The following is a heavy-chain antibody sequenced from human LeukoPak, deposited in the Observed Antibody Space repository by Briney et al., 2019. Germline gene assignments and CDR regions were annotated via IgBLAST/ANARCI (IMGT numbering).Heavy chain of an antibody. CDR1: GYSISSGYY. J-gene: IGHJ5*02. CDR3: ARRNWNYGWFEP. D-gene: IGHD1-7*01. CDR2: IYHSGST. Sequence: PSESLSLTCAVSGYSISSGYYGGWIRHPPGKWLLWIVRIYHSGSTYYNPFLKSRATIPVDTSKNQFSLKSSTVPDAGTEVYYCARRNWNYGWFEPWGQGTLVTVSS. V-gene: IGHV4-38-2*01.